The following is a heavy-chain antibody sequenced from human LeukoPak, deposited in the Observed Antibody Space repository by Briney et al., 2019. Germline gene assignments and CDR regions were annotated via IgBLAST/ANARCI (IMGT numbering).Heavy chain of an antibody. CDR3: ARGLNPQDSNPFDL. V-gene: IGHV4-59*11. CDR1: GGSISSHY. CDR2: IYYSGST. Sequence: SETLSLTCTVSGGSISSHYWSWIRQPPGKGLEWIGYIYYSGSTNYNPSLKSRVTISVDTSKNQFSLKLSSVTAADTAVYYCARGLNPQDSNPFDLWGRGTLVTVSS. D-gene: IGHD2-15*01. J-gene: IGHJ2*01.